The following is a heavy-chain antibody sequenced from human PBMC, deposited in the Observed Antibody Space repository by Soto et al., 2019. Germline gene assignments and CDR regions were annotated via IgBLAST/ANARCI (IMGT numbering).Heavy chain of an antibody. CDR1: GDSVSSNSAA. Sequence: PSQTLSLTCAISGDSVSSNSAAWNWIRQSPSRGLEWLGRTYYRSKWYNDYAVSVKSRITINPDTSKNQFSLQLNSVTPEDTAVYYCARDWLVREPKEKEPYGMDVWGQGTTVTVSS. J-gene: IGHJ6*02. CDR2: TYYRSKWYN. D-gene: IGHD3-22*01. CDR3: ARDWLVREPKEKEPYGMDV. V-gene: IGHV6-1*01.